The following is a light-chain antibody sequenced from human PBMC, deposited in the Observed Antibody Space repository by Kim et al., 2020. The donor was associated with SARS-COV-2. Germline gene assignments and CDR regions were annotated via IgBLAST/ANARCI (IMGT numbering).Light chain of an antibody. CDR3: CSYAGSYTWV. J-gene: IGLJ3*02. V-gene: IGLV2-11*01. CDR2: DVS. CDR1: SSDVGGYNY. Sequence: GQSVTISCTGTSSDVGGYNYVSWYQQQPGKAPKLMIYDVSKRPSGVPDRFSGSKSGNTASLTSSGLQAEDEADYYCCSYAGSYTWVFGGGTQLTVL.